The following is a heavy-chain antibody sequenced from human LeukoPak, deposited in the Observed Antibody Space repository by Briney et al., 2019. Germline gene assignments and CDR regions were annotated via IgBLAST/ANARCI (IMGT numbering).Heavy chain of an antibody. V-gene: IGHV4-34*01. Sequence: KPSETLSLTCAVYGGSFSGYYWSWIRQPPGKGLEWIGEINHSGSTNYNPSLKSRVTISVDTSKNQFSLKLSSVAAADTAVYYCARDLRLVRGAFDIWGQGTMVTVSS. D-gene: IGHD6-19*01. CDR2: INHSGST. J-gene: IGHJ3*02. CDR3: ARDLRLVRGAFDI. CDR1: GGSFSGYY.